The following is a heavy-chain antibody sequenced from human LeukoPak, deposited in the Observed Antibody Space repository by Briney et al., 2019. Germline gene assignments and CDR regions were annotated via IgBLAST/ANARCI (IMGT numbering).Heavy chain of an antibody. CDR1: GFTFDDYG. D-gene: IGHD2-2*02. CDR2: INWNGGST. V-gene: IGHV3-20*04. CDR3: ARRDIVVVPAAIFGAFDI. Sequence: PGGSLRLSCAASGFTFDDYGMSWVRQAPGKGLEWVSGINWNGGSTGYADSVKGRFTISRDNAKNSLYLQMNSLRAEDTALYYCARRDIVVVPAAIFGAFDIWGQGTMVTVS. J-gene: IGHJ3*02.